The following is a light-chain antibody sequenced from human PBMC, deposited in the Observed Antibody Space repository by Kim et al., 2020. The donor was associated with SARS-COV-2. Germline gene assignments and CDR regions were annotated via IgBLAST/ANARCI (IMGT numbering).Light chain of an antibody. CDR1: QSLVHSDGNTY. V-gene: IGKV2-30*02. CDR3: MQGTHWPLT. J-gene: IGKJ4*01. Sequence: DVVMTQSPLSLPVTLGQPASISCRSSQSLVHSDGNTYLNWFQQRPGQSPRRLIYKVSNRDSGVPDRFSGSGSGTDFILKISRVEAEDVGVYYCMQGTHWPLTFGGGTKVDIK. CDR2: KVS.